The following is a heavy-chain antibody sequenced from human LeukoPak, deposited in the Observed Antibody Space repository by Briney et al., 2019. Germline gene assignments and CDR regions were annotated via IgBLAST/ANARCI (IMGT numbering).Heavy chain of an antibody. CDR1: GFTFSSYW. D-gene: IGHD3-3*01. J-gene: IGHJ5*02. V-gene: IGHV3-74*01. Sequence: GGSLRLSCAASGFTFSSYWMHWVRQAPGKGLVWVSRINSDGSSTSYADFVKGRFTISRDNAKNTLYLQMNSLRAEDTAVYYCARDQQDYDFWSGTTNWFDPWGQGTLVTVSS. CDR2: INSDGSST. CDR3: ARDQQDYDFWSGTTNWFDP.